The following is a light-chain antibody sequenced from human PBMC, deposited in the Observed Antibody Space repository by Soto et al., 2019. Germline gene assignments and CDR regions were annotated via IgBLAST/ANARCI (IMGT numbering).Light chain of an antibody. Sequence: EIVLTQSPGTLSLSPGERATLSCRASQSVSSNSLAWYQQKRGQAPRLLIYDASSRATGIPDRFSGSGSGTDFTLTISRLELEDFAVYYCKQYITSPPTFGGGTKVDVK. CDR3: KQYITSPPT. J-gene: IGKJ4*01. V-gene: IGKV3-20*01. CDR2: DAS. CDR1: QSVSSNS.